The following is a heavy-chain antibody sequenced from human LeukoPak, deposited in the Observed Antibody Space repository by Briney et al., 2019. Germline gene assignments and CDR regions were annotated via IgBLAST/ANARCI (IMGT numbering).Heavy chain of an antibody. J-gene: IGHJ4*02. V-gene: IGHV4-4*07. D-gene: IGHD2-2*01. Sequence: SETLSLTCTVSGGSISSYYWSWIRQPAGKGLEWIGRIYTSGSTNYNPSLKSRVTMTVDTSKNQLSLKLSSVTAADTAVYYCARGYCSSTSCYLLDYWGQGTLVTVSS. CDR3: ARGYCSSTSCYLLDY. CDR2: IYTSGST. CDR1: GGSISSYY.